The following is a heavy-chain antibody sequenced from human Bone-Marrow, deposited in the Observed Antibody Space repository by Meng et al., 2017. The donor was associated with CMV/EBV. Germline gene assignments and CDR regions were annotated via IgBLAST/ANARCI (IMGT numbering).Heavy chain of an antibody. CDR1: GYTFTGYY. V-gene: IGHV1-2*02. Sequence: ASVKVSCKASGYTFTGYYMHWVRQAPGQGLEWMGWINPNSGGTNYAQKFQGRVTMTRDTSISTAYMELSSVTAADTAVYYCARESSSSAYYYYYGMDVWGQGTTVTVSS. D-gene: IGHD6-6*01. CDR2: INPNSGGT. J-gene: IGHJ6*02. CDR3: ARESSSSAYYYYYGMDV.